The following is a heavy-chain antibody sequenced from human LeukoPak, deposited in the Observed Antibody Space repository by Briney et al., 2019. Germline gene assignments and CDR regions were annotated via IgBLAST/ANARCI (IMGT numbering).Heavy chain of an antibody. D-gene: IGHD7-27*01. CDR3: AKDGGLWVSAHWGDS. J-gene: IGHJ4*02. V-gene: IGHV3-23*01. CDR1: GFTFSSYW. CDR2: ITTGGPNT. Sequence: GGSLRLSCAASGFTFSSYWMSWVRQAPGKGLKWVSTITTGGPNTYYADSVKGRFTVSRDDSKNTLYLQMNSLRAEDTAVYYCAKDGGLWVSAHWGDSWGRGTLVTVSS.